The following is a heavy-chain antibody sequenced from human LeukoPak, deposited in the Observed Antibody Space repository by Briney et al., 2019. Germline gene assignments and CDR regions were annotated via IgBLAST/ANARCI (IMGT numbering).Heavy chain of an antibody. CDR3: ARDSGTTVGYFDY. D-gene: IGHD4-23*01. CDR2: IYSGGNT. CDR1: GFTVSTNY. V-gene: IGHV3-66*01. J-gene: IGHJ4*02. Sequence: TGGSLRLSCAASGFTVSTNYMSWVRQAPGRGLGWVSVIYSGGNTYYADSVKGRFTISRDNSKNTLYLQMNSLRADDTAVYYCARDSGTTVGYFDYWGQGTLVTVSS.